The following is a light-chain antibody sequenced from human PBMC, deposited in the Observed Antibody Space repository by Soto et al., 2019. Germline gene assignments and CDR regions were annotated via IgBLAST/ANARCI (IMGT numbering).Light chain of an antibody. J-gene: IGKJ5*01. Sequence: IVMTHSPATLSASPGERPPASCRARQSVTTNLAWYQQQPGQAPRLLIYDASTRATGIPASFSGSGSGTAFTLPITGLQYEDFAVYYCHKYKSWTHTFGQGTRLEIK. V-gene: IGKV3-15*01. CDR1: QSVTTN. CDR2: DAS. CDR3: HKYKSWTHT.